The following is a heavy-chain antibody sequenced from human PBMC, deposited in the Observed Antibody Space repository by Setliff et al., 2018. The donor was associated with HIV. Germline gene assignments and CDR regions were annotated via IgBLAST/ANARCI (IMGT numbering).Heavy chain of an antibody. Sequence: SETLSLTCAVYGGSLSGYHWSWIRQSPEKGLEWIGEINHSGSTNYNPSLKSRVTMSVDTAKNQFYLKLSSVPAADTAVYYCSRGGGYERSGYYPFDYWGQGTPVTVSS. V-gene: IGHV4-34*01. D-gene: IGHD3-22*01. CDR1: GGSLSGYH. CDR2: INHSGST. CDR3: SRGGGYERSGYYPFDY. J-gene: IGHJ4*02.